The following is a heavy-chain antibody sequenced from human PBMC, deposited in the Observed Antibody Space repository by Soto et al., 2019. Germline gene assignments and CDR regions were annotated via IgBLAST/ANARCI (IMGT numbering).Heavy chain of an antibody. CDR1: GFTFSSYA. CDR2: ISGSGGST. J-gene: IGHJ6*02. Sequence: GGSLRLSCAASGFTFSSYAMSWFRQAPGKGLEWVSAISGSGGSTYYADSVKGRFTISRDNSKNTLYLQMNSLRAEDTAVYYCANGKWLQPYLYGMDGWGQGITVTVAS. V-gene: IGHV3-23*01. D-gene: IGHD1-26*01. CDR3: ANGKWLQPYLYGMDG.